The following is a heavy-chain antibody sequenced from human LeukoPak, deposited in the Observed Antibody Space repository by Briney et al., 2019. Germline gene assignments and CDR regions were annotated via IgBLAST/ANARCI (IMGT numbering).Heavy chain of an antibody. D-gene: IGHD3-3*01. Sequence: SGTLSLTCAVSRGSISSGNWWSWVRQPPGKGLEWIGEIYHNGGTNYNPPLKSRVTISVDKSKNQFPLKLTSVTAADTAVYYCARNPVGIITTHPNWFDPWGQGTLVTVSS. J-gene: IGHJ5*02. CDR2: IYHNGGT. V-gene: IGHV4-4*02. CDR1: RGSISSGNW. CDR3: ARNPVGIITTHPNWFDP.